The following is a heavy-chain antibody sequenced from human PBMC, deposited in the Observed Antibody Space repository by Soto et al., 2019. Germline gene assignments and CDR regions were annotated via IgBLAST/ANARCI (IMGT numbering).Heavy chain of an antibody. CDR3: SRTTSLQWHYIDV. D-gene: IGHD1-1*01. CDR2: TYYRSRWYN. V-gene: IGHV6-1*01. CDR1: GDSVSSNTAA. Sequence: SQTLSLTCAISGDSVSSNTAAWNWIRQSPSGGLEWLGRTYYRSRWYNDYAVSVRSRITINPDTSKNQFSLHLNSVTPEDTAVYYCSRTTSLQWHYIDVWGKGTTVTVSS. J-gene: IGHJ6*03.